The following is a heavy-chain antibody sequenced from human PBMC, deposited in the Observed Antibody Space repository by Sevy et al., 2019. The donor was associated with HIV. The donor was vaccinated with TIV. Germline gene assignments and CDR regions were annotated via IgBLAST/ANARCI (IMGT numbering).Heavy chain of an antibody. D-gene: IGHD3-9*01. CDR2: IRSKAYGGTT. J-gene: IGHJ3*02. Sequence: GGSLRLSCTASGFTFGDYAMSWVRQAPGKGLEWVGFIRSKAYGGTTEYAASVKGRFTISRDDSKSMAYLQMNSLKTEDTAVYYCTSQYYDILTGQRAGAFDIWGQGTMVTVSS. CDR1: GFTFGDYA. V-gene: IGHV3-49*04. CDR3: TSQYYDILTGQRAGAFDI.